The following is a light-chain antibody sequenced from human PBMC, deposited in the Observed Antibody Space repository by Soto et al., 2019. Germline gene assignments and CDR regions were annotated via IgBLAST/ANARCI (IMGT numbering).Light chain of an antibody. V-gene: IGLV2-14*01. J-gene: IGLJ3*02. CDR2: DVN. Sequence: QSALTQPPSVSGSPGQSITISCTGTSSDVGGYNYVSWYQQPPGKAPQLMIYDVNNRPSGVSNRFSGSKSGNTASLTISGLQADDEAYYYCSSYTSSSWVFGGGTKLTVL. CDR3: SSYTSSSWV. CDR1: SSDVGGYNY.